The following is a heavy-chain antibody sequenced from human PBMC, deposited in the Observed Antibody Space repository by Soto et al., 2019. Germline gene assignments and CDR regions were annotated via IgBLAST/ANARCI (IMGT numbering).Heavy chain of an antibody. Sequence: ASMNISCKASGYTFASYGISWGRQAPGQGLEWMGWISAYNGNTNYAQKLQGRVTMTTDTSTSTAYMELRSLRSDDTAVYYCARDLRGYSYGPAASYYSYSVIDARGQGIKLILSS. CDR3: ARDLRGYSYGPAASYYSYSVIDA. CDR2: ISAYNGNT. V-gene: IGHV1-18*01. CDR1: GYTFASYG. D-gene: IGHD5-18*01. J-gene: IGHJ6*01.